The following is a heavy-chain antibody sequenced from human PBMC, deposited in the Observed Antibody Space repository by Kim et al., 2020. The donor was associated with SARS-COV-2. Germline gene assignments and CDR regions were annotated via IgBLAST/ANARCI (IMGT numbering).Heavy chain of an antibody. D-gene: IGHD6-13*01. J-gene: IGHJ6*02. Sequence: YLQRFQDRVTLTRDTSASTAYMDVSNLRSEDTAVYYCARDQGSQYYYPLDVWGQGTTVTVSS. CDR3: ARDQGSQYYYPLDV. V-gene: IGHV1-3*01.